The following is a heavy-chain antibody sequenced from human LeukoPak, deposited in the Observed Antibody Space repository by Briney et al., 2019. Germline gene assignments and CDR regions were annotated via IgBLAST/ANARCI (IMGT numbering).Heavy chain of an antibody. J-gene: IGHJ4*02. CDR2: FDPEDGET. V-gene: IGHV1-24*01. CDR3: ATPSQFGAYYFDY. Sequence: GASVKVSCKVSGYTLTELSMRWVRQAPGKGLEWMGGFDPEDGETIYAQKFQGRVTMTEDTSTDTAYMELSSLRSEDTAVYYCATPSQFGAYYFDYWGQGTLVTVSS. D-gene: IGHD3-10*01. CDR1: GYTLTELS.